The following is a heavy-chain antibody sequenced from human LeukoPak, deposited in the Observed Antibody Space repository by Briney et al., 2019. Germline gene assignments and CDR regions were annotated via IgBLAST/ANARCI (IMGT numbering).Heavy chain of an antibody. CDR3: AKDLRFGELAPFDY. J-gene: IGHJ4*02. CDR2: IWYDGSNK. V-gene: IGHV3-33*06. CDR1: GFTFSSYG. Sequence: PGRSPRLSCAASGFTFSSYGMHWVRQAPGKGLEWVAVIWYDGSNKYYADSVKGRFTISRDNSKNTLYLQMNSLRAEDTAVYYCAKDLRFGELAPFDYWGQGTLVTVSS. D-gene: IGHD3-10*01.